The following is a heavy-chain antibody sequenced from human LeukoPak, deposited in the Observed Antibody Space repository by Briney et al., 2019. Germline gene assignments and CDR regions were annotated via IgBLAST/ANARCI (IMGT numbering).Heavy chain of an antibody. CDR1: GIIFENYY. CDR2: IDRRSTYI. CDR3: ATFDGLTAISY. V-gene: IGHV3-21*01. J-gene: IGHJ1*01. Sequence: GGSLRLSCAASGIIFENYYMTWVRQSPEKGLEWVSSIDRRSTYIHYMDPVRGRFTVSRDNAKNSLYLQMNNLRAEDSAVYYCATFDGLTAISYWGQGSLVTVSS. D-gene: IGHD2-21*02.